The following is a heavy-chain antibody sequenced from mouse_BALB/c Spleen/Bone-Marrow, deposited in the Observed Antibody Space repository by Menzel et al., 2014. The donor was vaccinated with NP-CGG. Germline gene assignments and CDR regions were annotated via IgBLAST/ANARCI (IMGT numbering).Heavy chain of an antibody. Sequence: EAQVVESGGGLAKPGGSLQLSCAASGFTFSTYAMSWVRQTPEKRLEWVATISSSGSYTYYPDSVKGRFTISRDNAKNPLYLQMSSLMSEDTAMFYFSRLRMITTYFDVWGAGTTVTVSS. CDR3: SRLRMITTYFDV. V-gene: IGHV5-9-3*01. CDR2: ISSSGSYT. D-gene: IGHD2-4*01. J-gene: IGHJ1*01. CDR1: GFTFSTYA.